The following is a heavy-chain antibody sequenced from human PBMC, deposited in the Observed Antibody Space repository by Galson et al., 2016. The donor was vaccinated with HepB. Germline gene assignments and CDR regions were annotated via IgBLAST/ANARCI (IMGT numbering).Heavy chain of an antibody. V-gene: IGHV5-51*01. CDR1: GSSFTSYY. CDR2: IYPGDSAT. Sequence: QSGAEVKKPGESLKISCKGSGSSFTSYYIGWVRQMPGQGLEWMGIIYPGDSATRYNPSFQRQVTISADKSNRTAYLQWNSLKASDSAIYYCARHLTGDYWGQGTLVTVSS. D-gene: IGHD3-10*01. CDR3: ARHLTGDY. J-gene: IGHJ4*02.